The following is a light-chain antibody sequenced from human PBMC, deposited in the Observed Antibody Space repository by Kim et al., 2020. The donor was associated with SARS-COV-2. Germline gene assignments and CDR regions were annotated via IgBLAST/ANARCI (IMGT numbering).Light chain of an antibody. CDR1: QSVRNN. CDR2: GAS. J-gene: IGKJ4*01. CDR3: QQYNDWPLLT. V-gene: IGKV3-15*01. Sequence: IVMTQSPATLSVSPGERVTLSCRASQSVRNNLAWYQQRPGQAPRLLIYGASTRATDISARFSGSGSGTEFTLTIRSLQSEDFAVYYCQQYNDWPLLTFGGGTKVDI.